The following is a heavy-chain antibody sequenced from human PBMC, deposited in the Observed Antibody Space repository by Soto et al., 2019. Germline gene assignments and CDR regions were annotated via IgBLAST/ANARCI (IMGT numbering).Heavy chain of an antibody. CDR2: IYSGGAT. V-gene: IGHV3-66*01. J-gene: IGHJ4*02. CDR1: GFTVSNNY. CDR3: ARDGTYNWV. D-gene: IGHD1-1*01. Sequence: EVQLVESGGGLVQPGGSLRLSCAASGFTVSNNYMRWVCQAPGKGLEWVSLIYSGGATYYADSVKGRFTISRDNSKNTLYLQMNSLRAKDTAVYYCARDGTYNWVGGQGILVTVSS.